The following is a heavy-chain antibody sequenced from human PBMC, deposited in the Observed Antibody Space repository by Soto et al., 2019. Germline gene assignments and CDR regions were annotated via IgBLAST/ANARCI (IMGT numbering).Heavy chain of an antibody. Sequence: GGSLRLSCAASGLIFSNYKMHWVRQAPGKGLVWVSRISTDGSITDYAVSVKSRITINPDTSKNQFSLQLNSVTPEDTAVYYCARVRGDYYGMDVWGQGTTVTVSS. V-gene: IGHV3-74*01. CDR2: ISTDGSIT. CDR1: GLIFSNYK. D-gene: IGHD3-10*01. J-gene: IGHJ6*02. CDR3: ARVRGDYYGMDV.